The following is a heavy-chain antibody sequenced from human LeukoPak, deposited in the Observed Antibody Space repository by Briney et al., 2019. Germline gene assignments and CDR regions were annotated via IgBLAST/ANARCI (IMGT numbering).Heavy chain of an antibody. CDR2: IYSSGST. J-gene: IGHJ4*02. CDR1: GGSISSYY. Sequence: SETLSLTCTVSGGSISSYYWSWIRQPAGKGLEWIGRIYSSGSTNYNPSLKSRITVSVDTSKTQVSLRLSSVTAADTAVYYCARRQQLVPSFDYWGQGTLVTVSS. D-gene: IGHD6-13*01. CDR3: ARRQQLVPSFDY. V-gene: IGHV4-4*07.